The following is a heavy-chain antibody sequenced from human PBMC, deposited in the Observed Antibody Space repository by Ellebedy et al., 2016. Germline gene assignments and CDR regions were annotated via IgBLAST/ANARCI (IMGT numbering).Heavy chain of an antibody. Sequence: GESLKISCAASGFTVGNNYVSWVRQAPGKGLEWVSTIYSGGGTSYADSVKGRFTISRDNSKNTLCLQMNSLRAEDTAVYYCAVRLRGRPTWGQGILVTVSS. J-gene: IGHJ4*02. CDR3: AVRLRGRPT. CDR2: IYSGGGT. CDR1: GFTVGNNY. D-gene: IGHD4-17*01. V-gene: IGHV3-53*01.